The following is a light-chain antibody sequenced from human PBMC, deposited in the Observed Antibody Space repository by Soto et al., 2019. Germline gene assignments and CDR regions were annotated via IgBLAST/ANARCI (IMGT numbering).Light chain of an antibody. V-gene: IGKV3D-20*01. J-gene: IGKJ4*01. Sequence: EIVLTQSPATLSLSPGERATLSCGASQTISNNFLAWYQQRPGLAPRLLIYDASNRAADIPDRFSGSGSGTDFTLTISRLEPEDFAVYYCQQFDKLITFGGGTKVEI. CDR2: DAS. CDR1: QTISNNF. CDR3: QQFDKLIT.